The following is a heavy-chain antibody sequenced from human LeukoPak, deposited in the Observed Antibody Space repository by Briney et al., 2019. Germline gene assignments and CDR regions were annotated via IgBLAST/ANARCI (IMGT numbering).Heavy chain of an antibody. D-gene: IGHD2-15*01. J-gene: IGHJ4*02. CDR1: GFTFSSYS. Sequence: PGGSLRLSCAASGFTFSSYSMNWVRQAPGKGLEWVSYISSSSSTIYYADSVKGRFTISRDISKNTLYLQMNSLRGEDTAVYYCAKPGDGCSGGSCYYFDYWGQGTLVTVSS. CDR2: ISSSSSTI. CDR3: AKPGDGCSGGSCYYFDY. V-gene: IGHV3-48*01.